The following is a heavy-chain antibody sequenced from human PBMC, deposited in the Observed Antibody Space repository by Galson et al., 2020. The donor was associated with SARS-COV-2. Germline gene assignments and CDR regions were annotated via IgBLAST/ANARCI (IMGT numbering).Heavy chain of an antibody. CDR1: GVSISSGNF. J-gene: IGHJ2*01. D-gene: IGHD2-15*01. CDR3: ARDRGVGGGISEDFDL. CDR2: IYHSGST. Sequence: SETLYLTCTVSGVSISSGNFWCWIQPPQEKGQEWFVLIYHSGSTYYNQSLKSRVTISVDTSKNQFSLKLTSVSAADTGVYYCARDRGVGGGISEDFDLWGRGTLVTVSS. V-gene: IGHV4-38-2*02.